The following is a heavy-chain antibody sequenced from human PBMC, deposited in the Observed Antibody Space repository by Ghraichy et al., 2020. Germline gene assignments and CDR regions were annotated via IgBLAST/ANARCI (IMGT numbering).Heavy chain of an antibody. Sequence: SETLSLTCAVYGGSFSGYYWSWIRQPPGKGLEWIGEINHSGSTNYNPSLKSRVTISVDTSKNQFSLKLSSVTAADTAVYYCARVREYSSSLPVPAGCDYWGQGTLVTVSS. D-gene: IGHD6-6*01. J-gene: IGHJ4*02. CDR3: ARVREYSSSLPVPAGCDY. V-gene: IGHV4-34*01. CDR2: INHSGST. CDR1: GGSFSGYY.